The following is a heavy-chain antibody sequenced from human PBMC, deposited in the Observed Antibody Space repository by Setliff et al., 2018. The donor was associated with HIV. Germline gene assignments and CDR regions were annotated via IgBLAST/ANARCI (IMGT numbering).Heavy chain of an antibody. D-gene: IGHD2-21*02. CDR2: IIPLFGTE. CDR1: GDTLTNYA. CDR3: ARDQGVVTRACWH. Sequence: SVKVSCKAYGDTLTNYALSWVRQAPGRGLEWMGGIIPLFGTEDYAQKFQGRVTITADESTNTAYMELRSLTSDDTAVYYCARDQGVVTRACWHWGQGTLVTVSS. V-gene: IGHV1-69*13. J-gene: IGHJ1*01.